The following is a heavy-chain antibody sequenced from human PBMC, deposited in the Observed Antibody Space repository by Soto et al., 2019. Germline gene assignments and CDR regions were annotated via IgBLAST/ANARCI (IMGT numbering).Heavy chain of an antibody. CDR3: ARAAYYFPSSGYGFDS. CDR2: ISSSTDYT. Sequence: QVQLVESGGGLVKPGGSLRLSCAASGFTFSEYYMSWIRQAPGKGLDWISYISSSTDYTDYADSVKGRFTISRDNAKNSLYLQMNSLRAEDTAVYYCARAAYYFPSSGYGFDSWGQGPLVTVSS. V-gene: IGHV3-11*05. D-gene: IGHD3-22*01. J-gene: IGHJ4*02. CDR1: GFTFSEYY.